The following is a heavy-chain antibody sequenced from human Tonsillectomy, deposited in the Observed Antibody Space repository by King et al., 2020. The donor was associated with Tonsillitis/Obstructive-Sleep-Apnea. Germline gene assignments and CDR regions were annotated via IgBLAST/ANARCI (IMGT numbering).Heavy chain of an antibody. CDR3: AKIGGTTANFDY. Sequence: QLVQSGGGVVQPGGSLRLSCAVAGFTFDDYAMHWVRQAPGKGLEWVSLISGDGGGTYYADSVKGRFTISRDNSRNSLYLQMNSLRTEDTAVYYCAKIGGTTANFDYWGQGTLVTVSS. CDR2: ISGDGGGT. D-gene: IGHD4-17*01. V-gene: IGHV3-43*02. CDR1: GFTFDDYA. J-gene: IGHJ4*02.